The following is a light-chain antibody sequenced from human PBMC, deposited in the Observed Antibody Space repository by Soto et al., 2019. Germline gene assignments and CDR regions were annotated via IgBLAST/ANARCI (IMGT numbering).Light chain of an antibody. J-gene: IGKJ5*01. V-gene: IGKV1-5*01. CDR2: DAS. CDR3: QQYNSYPIT. CDR1: QSVSGW. Sequence: SQMTQYPSNRSASVADPVTVTCRASQSVSGWLAWYQQKPGEAPKLLIYDASALPRGVPSRFGGSGSGTEFTLTISSLQPDDFATYYCQQYNSYPITVGQGTRLAI.